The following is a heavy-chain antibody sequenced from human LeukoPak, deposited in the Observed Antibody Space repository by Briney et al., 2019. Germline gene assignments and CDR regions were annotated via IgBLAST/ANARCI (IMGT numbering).Heavy chain of an antibody. V-gene: IGHV3-20*04. CDR3: AREIAARSWFDP. CDR1: GFTVSSNY. D-gene: IGHD6-6*01. CDR2: INWNGGST. Sequence: AGGSLRLSCAASGFTVSSNYMSWVRQAPGKGLEWVSGINWNGGSTGYADSVKGRFTISRDNAKNSLYLQMNSLRAGDTALYYCAREIAARSWFDPWGQGTLVTVSS. J-gene: IGHJ5*02.